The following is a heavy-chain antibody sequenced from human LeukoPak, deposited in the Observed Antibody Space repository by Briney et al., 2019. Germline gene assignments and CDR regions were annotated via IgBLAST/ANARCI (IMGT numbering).Heavy chain of an antibody. D-gene: IGHD3-22*01. CDR3: AKEGVDSSGRLDY. Sequence: PGGSLRLSCAASGFTFDDYAMHWVRQTPGKGLEWVSGISWNSGHIGYADSVKGRFTISRDNAKNSLYLQMNSLRADDTALYYCAKEGVDSSGRLDYWGQGTLVTVS. CDR1: GFTFDDYA. J-gene: IGHJ4*02. V-gene: IGHV3-9*01. CDR2: ISWNSGHI.